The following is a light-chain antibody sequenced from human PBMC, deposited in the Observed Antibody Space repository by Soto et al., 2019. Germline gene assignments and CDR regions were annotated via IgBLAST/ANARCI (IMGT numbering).Light chain of an antibody. CDR1: QSISSW. V-gene: IGKV1-5*03. CDR3: QQYNIYWT. CDR2: KAS. J-gene: IGKJ1*01. Sequence: DIQMTQSPSXXXXXXXXXXXIXXRASQSISSWLAWYQQKPGKAPKLLIYKASSLESGVPSRFSGSGSGTEFTLTISSLQPDDFATYYCQQYNIYWTFGQGTKVDIK.